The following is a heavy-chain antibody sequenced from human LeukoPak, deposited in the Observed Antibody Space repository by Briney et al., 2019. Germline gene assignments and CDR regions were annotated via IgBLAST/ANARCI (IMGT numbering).Heavy chain of an antibody. CDR3: ARQVYYDSSGYPFDY. CDR1: GYTFTGYY. Sequence: GASVKVSCKASGYTFTGYYMHWVRQAPGQGLEWMGRINPNSGGTNYAQKFQGRVTMTRDTSISTAYMELSRLRSDDTAVYYCARQVYYDSSGYPFDYWGQGTLVTVSS. CDR2: INPNSGGT. D-gene: IGHD3-22*01. V-gene: IGHV1-2*06. J-gene: IGHJ4*02.